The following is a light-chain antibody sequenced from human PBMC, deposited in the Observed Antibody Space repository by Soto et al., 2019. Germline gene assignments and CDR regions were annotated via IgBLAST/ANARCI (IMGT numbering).Light chain of an antibody. CDR2: GAS. V-gene: IGKV3D-20*02. Sequence: EIVLTQSPGTLSLSPGERATLSCRASQSVRSSYLAWYQQNAGQAPRLLIYGASSRATGIPDRFSGSGSGTDFTLTISRLEPEDFAVYYCQQRNDWPLTFGGGTKVEIK. CDR1: QSVRSSY. J-gene: IGKJ4*01. CDR3: QQRNDWPLT.